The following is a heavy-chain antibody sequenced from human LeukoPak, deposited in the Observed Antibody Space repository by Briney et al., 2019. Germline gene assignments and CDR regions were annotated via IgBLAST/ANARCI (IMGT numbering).Heavy chain of an antibody. J-gene: IGHJ4*02. D-gene: IGHD2/OR15-2a*01. CDR1: EFTFSSSW. CDR2: INEDGSTK. V-gene: IGHV3-7*03. Sequence: GGSLRLSCTASEFTFSSSWMTWVRQAPGKGLAWLANINEDGSTKNYVDSVKGRFSISRDNAKKSLYLQMNSLRAEDTAVYYCARDRAYSTFDCWGQGTLVTVSS. CDR3: ARDRAYSTFDC.